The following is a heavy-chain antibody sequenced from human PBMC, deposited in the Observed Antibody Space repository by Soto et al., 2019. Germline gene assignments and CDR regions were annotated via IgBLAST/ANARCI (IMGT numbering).Heavy chain of an antibody. J-gene: IGHJ3*02. D-gene: IGHD2-2*01. CDR2: MNPNSGNT. CDR1: GYTFTSYD. Sequence: ASVKVSCKASGYTFTSYDINWVRQATGQGLEWMGWMNPNSGNTGYAQKFQGRVTMTRNTSISTAYMELSSLRSEDTAVYYCARAQYCSSTSCCAFDIWGQGTMVTVSS. V-gene: IGHV1-8*01. CDR3: ARAQYCSSTSCCAFDI.